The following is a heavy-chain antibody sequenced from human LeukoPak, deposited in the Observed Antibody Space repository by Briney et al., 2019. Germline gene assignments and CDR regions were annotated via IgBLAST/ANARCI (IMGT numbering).Heavy chain of an antibody. D-gene: IGHD3-22*01. CDR2: IYYSGST. Sequence: SETLSLTCTVSGGSISSYYWSWIRQPPGKGLEWIGYIYYSGSTNYNPSLTSRVTISVDTSKNQFSLKLSSVTAADTAVYYCALWPYYYDSSGYYYFDYWGQGTLVTVSS. J-gene: IGHJ4*02. CDR3: ALWPYYYDSSGYYYFDY. V-gene: IGHV4-59*12. CDR1: GGSISSYY.